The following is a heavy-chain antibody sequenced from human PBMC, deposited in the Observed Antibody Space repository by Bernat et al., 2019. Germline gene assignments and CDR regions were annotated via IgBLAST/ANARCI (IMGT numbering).Heavy chain of an antibody. J-gene: IGHJ5*02. CDR1: GYSFTNYW. Sequence: EVQLVQSGAAVKKPGESLKISCKASGYSFTNYWLGWVRQMPGKGLEWMGIIYPGDSETRNSPSFQGQVTISADKSISTAYLQWSSLKASDTAMYYCARRYCSGGTCPNNWFDPWGQGTLVTVSS. V-gene: IGHV5-51*01. D-gene: IGHD2-15*01. CDR3: ARRYCSGGTCPNNWFDP. CDR2: IYPGDSET.